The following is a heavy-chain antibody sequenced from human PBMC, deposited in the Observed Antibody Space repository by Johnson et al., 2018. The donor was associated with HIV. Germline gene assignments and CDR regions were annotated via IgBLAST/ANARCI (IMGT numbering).Heavy chain of an antibody. J-gene: IGHJ3*02. Sequence: VQLVESGGGVVRPGGSLRLSCAASGFSFDDYGMSWVRQVPGKGLAWVSGINWNGGSTGYADSVKGRFTISRDNAKNSLYLQMNSLRAEDTALYYCARDVIAAAGTGAFDIWGQGTMVTVSS. CDR2: INWNGGST. D-gene: IGHD6-13*01. V-gene: IGHV3-20*04. CDR3: ARDVIAAAGTGAFDI. CDR1: GFSFDDYG.